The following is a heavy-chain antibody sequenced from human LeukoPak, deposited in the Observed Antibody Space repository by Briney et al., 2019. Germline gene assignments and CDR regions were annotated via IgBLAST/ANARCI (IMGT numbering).Heavy chain of an antibody. V-gene: IGHV3-23*01. CDR2: ISVSGDST. CDR3: AKEGRQTGNIYCYENDY. CDR1: GFTFSSYA. D-gene: IGHD3-16*02. J-gene: IGHJ4*02. Sequence: GGSLRLSCAVSGFTFSSYAISWVRQAPGKGLEWVSAISVSGDSTNYADSVKGRFTISRDNSKNTLYLQMNSVRAEDTAVYYCAKEGRQTGNIYCYENDYWGQGTLVTVSS.